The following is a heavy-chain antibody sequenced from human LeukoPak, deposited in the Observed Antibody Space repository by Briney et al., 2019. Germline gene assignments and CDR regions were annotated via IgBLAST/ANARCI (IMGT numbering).Heavy chain of an antibody. Sequence: PSETLSLTCTVSGGSLSTYYWSWIRQPAGKGLEWIGCISATRNSNYNPSLKSRVTISVDKSKDQFSLKLTSVTAADTAVYFCARQSGGSYVFFDYWGRGTLVTVSS. CDR2: ISATRNS. CDR1: GGSLSTYY. D-gene: IGHD3-22*01. J-gene: IGHJ4*02. CDR3: ARQSGGSYVFFDY. V-gene: IGHV4-4*07.